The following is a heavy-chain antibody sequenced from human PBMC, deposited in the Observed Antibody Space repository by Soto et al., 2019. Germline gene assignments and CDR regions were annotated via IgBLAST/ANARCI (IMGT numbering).Heavy chain of an antibody. D-gene: IGHD1-1*01. CDR1: GYTFTNFY. V-gene: IGHV1-46*01. CDR2: ISTRGDNT. J-gene: IGHJ4*02. CDR3: ARIVSFGERRGPNYFDY. Sequence: QVQLVQSGAEVKKPGASVRISCKASGYTFTNFYLHWVRQAPGQGLEWMGIISTRGDNTWYAEKFQGRVTMTRDTATSTVYLEVSGLRSEDTAIYYCARIVSFGERRGPNYFDYWGQGTLLTVSS.